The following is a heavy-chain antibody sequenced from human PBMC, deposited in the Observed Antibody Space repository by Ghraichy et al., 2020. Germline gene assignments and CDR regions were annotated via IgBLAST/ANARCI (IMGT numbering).Heavy chain of an antibody. CDR3: VKDLRDLGFDEQYTMDV. CDR1: GFTFNRYV. CDR2: ISHDGMKK. J-gene: IGHJ6*02. D-gene: IGHD3-10*01. V-gene: IGHV3-30*18. Sequence: GGSLRLSCAASGFTFNRYVIHWIRQAPGKGLEWVAMISHDGMKKDYLDSVKGRFTISRDNPKNTVFLQMNGLRPDDTAVYYCVKDLRDLGFDEQYTMDVWGQGTTVTVSS.